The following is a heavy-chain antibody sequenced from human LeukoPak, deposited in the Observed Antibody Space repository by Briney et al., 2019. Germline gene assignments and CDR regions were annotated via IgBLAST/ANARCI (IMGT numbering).Heavy chain of an antibody. J-gene: IGHJ4*02. CDR1: GYSFTSYW. CDR2: IYPGDSDT. Sequence: GESLKISCKGSGYSFTSYWIGWVRQMPGKGLEWMGIIYPGDSDTRYSPSFQGQVTISAGKSISTAYLQWGSLKASDTATYYCASGSNSGYEFFDYWGQGTLVTVSS. CDR3: ASGSNSGYEFFDY. D-gene: IGHD5-12*01. V-gene: IGHV5-51*01.